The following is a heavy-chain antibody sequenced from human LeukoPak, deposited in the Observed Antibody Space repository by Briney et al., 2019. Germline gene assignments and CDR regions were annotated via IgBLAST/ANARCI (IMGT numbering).Heavy chain of an antibody. CDR2: IYTSGST. D-gene: IGHD6-13*01. Sequence: SETQSLTCTVSGGSISSYYWSWIRQPAGKGLEWIGRIYTSGSTNYNPSLKSRITMSVDTSKNQFSLKLSSVTAADTAVYYCATSSSSELFDYWGQGTLVTVSS. J-gene: IGHJ4*02. CDR3: ATSSSSELFDY. V-gene: IGHV4-4*07. CDR1: GGSISSYY.